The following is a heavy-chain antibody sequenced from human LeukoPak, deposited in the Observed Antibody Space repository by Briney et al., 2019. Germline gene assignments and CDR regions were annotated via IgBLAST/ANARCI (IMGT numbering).Heavy chain of an antibody. CDR2: MYSTGDT. V-gene: IGHV3-66*01. Sequence: PGGSLRLSCAASGFTVSSNYMSWVRQAPGKGLEWVSVMYSTGDTYYVDSVKGRFTISRDNSKNTLYLQMNSLRVENTAVYYCAREETTVTPGDYWGQGTLVTVSS. CDR1: GFTVSSNY. CDR3: AREETTVTPGDY. D-gene: IGHD4-17*01. J-gene: IGHJ4*02.